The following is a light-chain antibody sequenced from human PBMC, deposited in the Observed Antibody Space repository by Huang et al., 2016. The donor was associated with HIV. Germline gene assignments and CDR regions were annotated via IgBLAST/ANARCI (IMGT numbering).Light chain of an antibody. J-gene: IGKJ5*01. Sequence: DIQMTQSPSSLSASVKDRVTITCQASHDISTYLNWYQQKPGKAPKLLIYDASNLEYGVPSGFSGGRSGKHFPLTINGLQPEDFATYYCQQHGDFPITVGQGTRLDIK. V-gene: IGKV1-33*01. CDR2: DAS. CDR3: QQHGDFPIT. CDR1: HDISTY.